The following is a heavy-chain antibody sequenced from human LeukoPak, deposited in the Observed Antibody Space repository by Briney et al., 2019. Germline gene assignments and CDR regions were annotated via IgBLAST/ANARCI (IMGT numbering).Heavy chain of an antibody. Sequence: GGSLRLSCAASRSAFSNYAMSWVRQAPGKGLEWVSGISGSGSSTYYADSVKGRFTISRDNSKNTLYLQMNSLRAEDTAVYYCAKDNSLRLTQRGYFDYWGQGTLVTVSS. J-gene: IGHJ4*02. D-gene: IGHD3-16*01. CDR1: RSAFSNYA. V-gene: IGHV3-23*01. CDR2: ISGSGSST. CDR3: AKDNSLRLTQRGYFDY.